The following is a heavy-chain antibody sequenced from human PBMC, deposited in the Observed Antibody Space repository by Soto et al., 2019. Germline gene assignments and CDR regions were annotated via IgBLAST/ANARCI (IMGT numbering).Heavy chain of an antibody. CDR3: ARDTLSLLDP. CDR1: GGSISSGDYY. V-gene: IGHV4-30-4*01. CDR2: IYYSGST. Sequence: SETLSLTCTVSGGSISSGDYYWSWIRQPPGKGLEWIGYIYYSGSTYYNPSLKSRVTISVDTSKNQFSLKLSSVTAADTAVYYCARDTLSLLDPWGQGTLVTAPQ. J-gene: IGHJ5*02.